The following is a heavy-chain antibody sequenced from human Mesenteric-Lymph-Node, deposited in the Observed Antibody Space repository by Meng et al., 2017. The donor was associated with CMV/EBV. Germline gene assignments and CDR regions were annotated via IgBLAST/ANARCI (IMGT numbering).Heavy chain of an antibody. CDR1: GEYISRGGYY. CDR2: IFYSGNP. D-gene: IGHD3-16*01. CDR3: ANYAYQSGRRFDP. Sequence: SETLSLTCTVSGEYISRGGYYWNWIRQHPGKGLEWIGYIFYSGNPQYNPSLKSRVTISVDTSKNQFSLNLRSVTAADTAVYYCANYAYQSGRRFDPWGQGTLVTVSS. J-gene: IGHJ5*02. V-gene: IGHV4-31*03.